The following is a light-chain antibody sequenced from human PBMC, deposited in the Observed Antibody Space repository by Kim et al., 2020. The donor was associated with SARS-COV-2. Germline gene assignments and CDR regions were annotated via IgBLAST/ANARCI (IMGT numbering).Light chain of an antibody. Sequence: QSALTQPRSVSGSPGQSVTISCTGTSSDVGGYNYVSWYQQHPGKAPKLMIYEVTKRPSGVPDRFYGSKSGNTASLTISGLQAEDEADYYCCSYTGTSTFVFGGGTQLTV. CDR2: EVT. CDR3: CSYTGTSTFV. V-gene: IGLV2-11*01. J-gene: IGLJ2*01. CDR1: SSDVGGYNY.